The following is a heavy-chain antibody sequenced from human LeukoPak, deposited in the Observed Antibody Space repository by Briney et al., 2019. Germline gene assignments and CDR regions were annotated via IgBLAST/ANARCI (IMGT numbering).Heavy chain of an antibody. CDR1: GASIGNYY. J-gene: IGHJ5*02. V-gene: IGHV4-59*01. Sequence: SETLSLTCTVSGASIGNYYWTWIRQPPGKGLEWIGYISYSGSTFYNPSLKSRVTMSLDTSKNHFPLKLTSVTAADTAVYFCARGNGHYNPDNWSDPWGQGTLVTVSS. D-gene: IGHD3-22*01. CDR2: ISYSGST. CDR3: ARGNGHYNPDNWSDP.